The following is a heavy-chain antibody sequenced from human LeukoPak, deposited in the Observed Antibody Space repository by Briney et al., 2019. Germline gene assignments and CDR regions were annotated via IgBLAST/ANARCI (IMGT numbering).Heavy chain of an antibody. CDR1: GGTFSSYA. V-gene: IGHV1-69*05. CDR2: IIPIFGTA. CDR3: ARVRYGYDFAPYYMDV. Sequence: SVKVSCKASGGTFSSYAISRVRQAPGQGLEWMGRIIPIFGTANYAQKFQGRVTITTDESTSTAYMELSSLRSEDTAVYYCARVRYGYDFAPYYMDVWGKGTTVTVSS. D-gene: IGHD5-12*01. J-gene: IGHJ6*03.